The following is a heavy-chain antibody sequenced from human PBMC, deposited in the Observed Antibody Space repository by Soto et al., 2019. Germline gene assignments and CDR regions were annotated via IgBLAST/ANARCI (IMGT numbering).Heavy chain of an antibody. J-gene: IGHJ4*02. CDR3: PKTPFRLTLGTVLHYFDS. D-gene: IGHD3-9*01. CDR2: ILYSPTT. Sequence: SETQSLTYTVSDGNSIRIDDSWIRQRQGTVLECIGYILYSPTTTYNPSLKNRGTISVDTSKNQLSLNLTSVTAADTAVYYCPKTPFRLTLGTVLHYFDSLGQGTLVTGSS. V-gene: IGHV4-59*01. CDR1: DGNSIRIDD.